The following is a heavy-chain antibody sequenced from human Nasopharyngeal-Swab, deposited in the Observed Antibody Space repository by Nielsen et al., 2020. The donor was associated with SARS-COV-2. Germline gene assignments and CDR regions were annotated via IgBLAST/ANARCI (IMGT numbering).Heavy chain of an antibody. CDR1: GFTFSDNY. CDR2: ISTSSSST. CDR3: AKLARPQDYGDYFDY. J-gene: IGHJ4*02. D-gene: IGHD4-17*01. Sequence: GGSLRLSCVGSGFTFSDNYMSWIRQAPGKGLEWVSYISTSSSSTNYADSVKGRFTVSRDNVKNSLYLQMNSLRAEDTAVYYCAKLARPQDYGDYFDYWGQGTLVTVSS. V-gene: IGHV3-11*06.